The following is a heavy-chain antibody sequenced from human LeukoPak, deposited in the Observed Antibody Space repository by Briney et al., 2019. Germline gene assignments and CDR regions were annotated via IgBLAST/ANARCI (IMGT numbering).Heavy chain of an antibody. CDR3: ARVTESYGSGRCHNYYYYMDV. V-gene: IGHV4-39*07. Sequence: SETLSLTCTVSGGSITSSSYYWGWIRQPPGKGLEWIGSIYYSGSTYYSPSLKSRVTISVDTSKNQFSLKLSSVTAADTAVYYCARVTESYGSGRCHNYYYYMDVWGKGTTVTISS. J-gene: IGHJ6*03. CDR2: IYYSGST. D-gene: IGHD3-10*01. CDR1: GGSITSSSYY.